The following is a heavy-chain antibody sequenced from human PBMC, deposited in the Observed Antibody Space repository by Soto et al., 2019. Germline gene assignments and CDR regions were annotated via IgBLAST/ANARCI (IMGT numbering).Heavy chain of an antibody. J-gene: IGHJ6*03. CDR1: GFTFSSYA. CDR3: AKNPTATRRYMDV. CDR2: ISASGGTT. V-gene: IGHV3-23*01. Sequence: EVQLLESGGGLVQPGGSLRLSCAASGFTFSSYAMSWVRQAPGKGLEWVSTISASGGTTYSADSVKGRFTISRDNSKNALYLQMNSLRAEDTAVYYGAKNPTATRRYMDVWGKGTTVTVSS.